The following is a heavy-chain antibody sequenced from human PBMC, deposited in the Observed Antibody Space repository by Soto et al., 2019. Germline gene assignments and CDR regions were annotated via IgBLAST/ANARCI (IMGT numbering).Heavy chain of an antibody. Sequence: EVLLVDSGGGLVQPGESLRLSCVAAGFNFDSEPMNGVRQALGKGLEWVANIRSEGSATSYAESVKGRFTISRDNGKNSLYLQMNSLRDEDAAVYFCARDVDWGFDSWGQGTLVTVSS. CDR1: GFNFDSEP. CDR3: ARDVDWGFDS. D-gene: IGHD7-27*01. J-gene: IGHJ5*01. V-gene: IGHV3-48*02. CDR2: IRSEGSAT.